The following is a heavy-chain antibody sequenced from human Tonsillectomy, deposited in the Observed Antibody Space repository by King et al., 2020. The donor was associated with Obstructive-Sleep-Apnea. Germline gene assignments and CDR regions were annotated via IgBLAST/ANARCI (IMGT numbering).Heavy chain of an antibody. D-gene: IGHD2/OR15-2a*01. CDR1: GDSVSSDSSF. CDR3: ARGYCNRGSCTLGFYYGLDV. V-gene: IGHV4-61*01. J-gene: IGHJ6*02. Sequence: QVQLQESGPGLVKPSETLSLTCTVSGDSVSSDSSFWSWIRQSPGRGLEWIGYVHYSGSTNCNPSLKSRVTISLDTSKNQFSLKLNSVTAADPAVYYCARGYCNRGSCTLGFYYGLDVWGQGTTVTVSS. CDR2: VHYSGST.